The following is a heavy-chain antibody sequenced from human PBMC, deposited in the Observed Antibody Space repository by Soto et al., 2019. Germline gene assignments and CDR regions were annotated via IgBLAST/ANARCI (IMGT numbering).Heavy chain of an antibody. Sequence: QVQLQESGPGLVKPSQTLSLTCTVSGGSISSGGYYWSWIRQHSGKGLEWIGYIYYSGGTYYNPSLMSRVTISVDTSKSQFSLKLSSVTAADTAVYYCARVFSDSSSFFDPWGQGTLVTVSS. D-gene: IGHD6-13*01. CDR1: GGSISSGGYY. V-gene: IGHV4-31*03. J-gene: IGHJ5*02. CDR2: IYYSGGT. CDR3: ARVFSDSSSFFDP.